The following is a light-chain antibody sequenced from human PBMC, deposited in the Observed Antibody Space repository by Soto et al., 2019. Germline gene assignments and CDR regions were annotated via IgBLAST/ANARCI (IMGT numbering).Light chain of an antibody. V-gene: IGLV1-44*01. CDR3: AAWDDSLNGPV. CDR2: TNN. Sequence: QSVLTQPPSASGTPGQRVTISCSGSSSNIGSNTVNWYQQLPGTAPKLLIHTNNQRPSGVPDRFSGSKSGTSASLAIGGLQSEDDADYYCAAWDDSLNGPVFGGGTQLTVL. J-gene: IGLJ3*02. CDR1: SSNIGSNT.